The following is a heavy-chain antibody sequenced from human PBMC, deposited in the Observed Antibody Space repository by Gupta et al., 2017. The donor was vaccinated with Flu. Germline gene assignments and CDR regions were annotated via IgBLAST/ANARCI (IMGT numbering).Heavy chain of an antibody. Sequence: IRWVRQAPGQRLEWMGWINTDNGNTKYSQKFQGRVTITRDTSASTVYLELSSLRSEDTAVYYCARRLSSTNWDDVFDIWGQGTMVTVSS. CDR3: ARRLSSTNWDDVFDI. J-gene: IGHJ3*02. D-gene: IGHD2-2*01. CDR2: INTDNGNT. V-gene: IGHV1-3*04.